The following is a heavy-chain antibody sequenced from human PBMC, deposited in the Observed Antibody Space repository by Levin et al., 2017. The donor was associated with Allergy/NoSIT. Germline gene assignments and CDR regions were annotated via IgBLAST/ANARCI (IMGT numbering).Heavy chain of an antibody. CDR3: ARDWGHPGELIDY. D-gene: IGHD7-27*01. Sequence: RAGGSLRLSCAASGFTFSSYGMHWVRQAPGKGLEWVAVIWYDGSNKYYADSVKGRFTISRDNSKNTLYLQMNSLRAEDTAVYYCARDWGHPGELIDYWGQGTLVTVSS. CDR1: GFTFSSYG. V-gene: IGHV3-33*01. J-gene: IGHJ4*02. CDR2: IWYDGSNK.